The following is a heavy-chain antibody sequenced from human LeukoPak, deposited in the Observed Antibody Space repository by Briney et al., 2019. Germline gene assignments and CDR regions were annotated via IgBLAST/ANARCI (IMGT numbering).Heavy chain of an antibody. V-gene: IGHV3-7*01. D-gene: IGHD3-3*01. CDR3: ARKLLRFLEWSPHDAFDI. J-gene: IGHJ3*02. Sequence: GGSLRLSCAASGFTFSSYWMSWVRQAPGKGLEWVANIKQDGSEKYYVDSVKGRFTISRDNAKNSLYLQMNSLRAEDTAVYYCARKLLRFLEWSPHDAFDIWGQGTMVTVSS. CDR2: IKQDGSEK. CDR1: GFTFSSYW.